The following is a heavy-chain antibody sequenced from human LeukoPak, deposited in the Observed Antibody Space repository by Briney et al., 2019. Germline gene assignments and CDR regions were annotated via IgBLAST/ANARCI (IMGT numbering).Heavy chain of an antibody. V-gene: IGHV3-7*01. D-gene: IGHD1-26*01. J-gene: IGHJ4*02. CDR1: GFTFSNYR. CDR3: ARDPVEWELLLDY. CDR2: MNIDGSEK. Sequence: GGSLRLSCAASGFTFSNYRMGWVRQAPGERPEWVANMNIDGSEKYYADSVKGRFSISRDNARNSVYLQMASLRVEDAAVYYCARDPVEWELLLDYWGQGTLVTVSS.